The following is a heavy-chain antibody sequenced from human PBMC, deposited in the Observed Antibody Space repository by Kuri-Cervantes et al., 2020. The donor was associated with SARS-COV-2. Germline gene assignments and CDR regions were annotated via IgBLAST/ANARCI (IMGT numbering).Heavy chain of an antibody. Sequence: GGSLRLSCAASGFTFSSYSMNWVRQAPGKGLEWVAVISYDESNKYYADSVKGRFTISRDNSKNTLYLQMNSLRAEDTAVYYCARGSSLVVPAATYFDYWGQGTLVTVSS. V-gene: IGHV3-30*03. J-gene: IGHJ4*02. CDR1: GFTFSSYS. D-gene: IGHD2-2*01. CDR3: ARGSSLVVPAATYFDY. CDR2: ISYDESNK.